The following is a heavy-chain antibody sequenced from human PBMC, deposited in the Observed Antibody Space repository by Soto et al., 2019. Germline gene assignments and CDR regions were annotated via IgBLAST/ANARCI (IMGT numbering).Heavy chain of an antibody. V-gene: IGHV4-39*02. Sequence: SETLSLTCTVSGGSISSSSYYWGWIRQPPGKGLEWIGSIYYDGGTYYNPSLKSRVTMSVDTSKNHFSMRLTSVTAADTAVYYCARRTRLYDFLDPWGRGTLVTVSS. CDR2: IYYDGGT. CDR3: ARRTRLYDFLDP. CDR1: GGSISSSSYY. D-gene: IGHD3-3*01. J-gene: IGHJ5*02.